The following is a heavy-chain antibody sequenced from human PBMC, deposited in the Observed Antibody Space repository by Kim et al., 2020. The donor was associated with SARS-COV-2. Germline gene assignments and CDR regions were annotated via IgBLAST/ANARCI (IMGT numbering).Heavy chain of an antibody. CDR1: GFTFSSYA. D-gene: IGHD3-10*01. CDR3: ARDYYGSGSYYHYFDY. Sequence: GGSLRLSCAASGFTFSSYAMHWVRQAPGKGLEWVAVISYDGSNKYYADSVKGRFTISRDNSKNTLYLQMNSLRAEDTAVYYCARDYYGSGSYYHYFDYWG. V-gene: IGHV3-30*04. J-gene: IGHJ4*01. CDR2: ISYDGSNK.